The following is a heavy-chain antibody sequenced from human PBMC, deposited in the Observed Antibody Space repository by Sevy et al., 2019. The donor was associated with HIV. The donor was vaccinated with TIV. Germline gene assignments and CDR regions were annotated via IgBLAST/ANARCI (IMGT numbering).Heavy chain of an antibody. V-gene: IGHV3-30*04. CDR3: ARGSSARAFDI. Sequence: GGSLRLSCAASGFTFSSYAMHWVRQAPGKGLEWVAVISYDGSNKYYADSVKDRFTISRDNSKNTLYLQMNSLRAEDTAVYYCARGSSARAFDIWGQGTMVTVSS. CDR1: GFTFSSYA. D-gene: IGHD6-19*01. CDR2: ISYDGSNK. J-gene: IGHJ3*02.